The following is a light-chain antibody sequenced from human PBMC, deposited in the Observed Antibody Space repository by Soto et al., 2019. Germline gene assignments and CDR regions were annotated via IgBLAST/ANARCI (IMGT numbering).Light chain of an antibody. CDR1: QGITSY. CDR2: AAS. J-gene: IGKJ3*01. V-gene: IGKV1-9*01. Sequence: DLQLTQSPSFLSASVGDRVTITCRASQGITSYLAWYQQKPGKAPKLLIYAASTLQSGVPLRFSGSGSGTEFTLTISSLQPEDFATYYCLHLNSYPRFTFGPGTKVDIK. CDR3: LHLNSYPRFT.